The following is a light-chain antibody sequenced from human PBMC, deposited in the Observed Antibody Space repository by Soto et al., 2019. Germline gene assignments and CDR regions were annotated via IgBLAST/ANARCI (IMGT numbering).Light chain of an antibody. CDR1: SSDVGRYNY. Sequence: QSALTQPPSASGSPGQSVTVSCTGTSSDVGRYNYVSWYQQHPGKVPKLIIYEVFKRPSGVPDRFSGSKSGNTASLTVSGLQAEDEADYYCSSYSDINTVLFGGGIKLTV. V-gene: IGLV2-8*01. CDR3: SSYSDINTVL. J-gene: IGLJ2*01. CDR2: EVF.